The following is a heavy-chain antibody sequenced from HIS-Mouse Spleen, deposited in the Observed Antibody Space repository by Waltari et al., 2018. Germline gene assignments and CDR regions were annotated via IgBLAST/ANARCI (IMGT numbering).Heavy chain of an antibody. J-gene: IGHJ4*02. Sequence: QVQLVQSGAEVKKPGASVKVSCKASGYTFTSYYMHWVRQAPGQGLEWMGRINPSGGSTSYAQKFKGRVTMTRDTSTSTVYMELSSLRSEDTAVYYCARDGGIAVAGTDYWGQGTLVTVSS. V-gene: IGHV1-46*01. D-gene: IGHD6-19*01. CDR2: INPSGGST. CDR3: ARDGGIAVAGTDY. CDR1: GYTFTSYY.